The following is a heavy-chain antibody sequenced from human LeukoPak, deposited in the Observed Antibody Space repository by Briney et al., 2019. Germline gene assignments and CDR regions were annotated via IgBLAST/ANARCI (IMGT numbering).Heavy chain of an antibody. V-gene: IGHV4-4*02. CDR2: IYHSGGT. CDR3: ARDGYDWLLLDY. Sequence: PSETLSLTCAVSGGSISSSTNWWSWVRQPPGKGLEWIGEIYHSGGTNYNPSLKSRITISVDKSQNQFSLKLSSVTAADTAVYYCARDGYDWLLLDYWGQGTLVTVSS. J-gene: IGHJ4*02. D-gene: IGHD3-9*01. CDR1: GGSISSSTNW.